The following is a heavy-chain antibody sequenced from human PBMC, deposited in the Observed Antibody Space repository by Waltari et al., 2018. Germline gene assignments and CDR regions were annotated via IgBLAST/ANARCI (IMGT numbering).Heavy chain of an antibody. CDR1: GGTFSSYA. CDR3: ARWFGELSLYYYYYGMDV. V-gene: IGHV1-69*10. CDR2: IIPILGIA. D-gene: IGHD3-10*01. Sequence: QVQLVQSGAEVKKPGSSVKVSCKASGGTFSSYAISWVRQAPGQGLEWMGGIIPILGIANYAQKFQGRVTITADKSTSTAYMELSSLRSEDTAVYYCARWFGELSLYYYYYGMDVWGQGTTVTVSS. J-gene: IGHJ6*02.